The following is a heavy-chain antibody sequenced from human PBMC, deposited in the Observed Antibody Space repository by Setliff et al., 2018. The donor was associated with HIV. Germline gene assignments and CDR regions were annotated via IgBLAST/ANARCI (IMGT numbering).Heavy chain of an antibody. CDR2: IDHSGST. CDR3: ARGLNYYGSGSYLPLGY. J-gene: IGHJ4*02. D-gene: IGHD3-10*01. CDR1: GGSFNDYY. Sequence: SETLSLTCAVYGGSFNDYYWTWIRQPPGKGLEWIGEIDHSGSTKYHASLKSRVTISIDTSKNQISLKLSSVTAADTAVYYCARGLNYYGSGSYLPLGYWGQGTLATVPQ. V-gene: IGHV4-34*01.